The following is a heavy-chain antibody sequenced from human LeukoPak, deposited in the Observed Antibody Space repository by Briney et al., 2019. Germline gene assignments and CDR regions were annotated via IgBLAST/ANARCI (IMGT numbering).Heavy chain of an antibody. CDR1: GGSISSYF. J-gene: IGHJ4*02. CDR3: ARGPPINYDILTGYYNFDN. Sequence: SETLSLTCTVSGGSISSYFWSWIRQPAGKGLEWIGRIYSSGNTNYNPSLKSRVTMSVDTSKNQFSLKLSSVTAADTAVYYCARGPPINYDILTGYYNFDNWGQGTLVTVSS. CDR2: IYSSGNT. V-gene: IGHV4-4*07. D-gene: IGHD3-9*01.